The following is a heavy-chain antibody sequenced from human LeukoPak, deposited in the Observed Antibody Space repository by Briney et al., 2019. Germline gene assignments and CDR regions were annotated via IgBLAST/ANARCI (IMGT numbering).Heavy chain of an antibody. CDR3: ARRQGTTLNFDY. CDR1: GYTFTSYG. D-gene: IGHD1-1*01. V-gene: IGHV1-18*01. CDR2: ISPYNGGT. Sequence: ASVKVSCKASGYTFTSYGITWVRQAPGQGLEWMGWISPYNGGTNYAQKLQGRVTMTTDTSTSTAYMELRSLRSDDTAVYYCARRQGTTLNFDYWGQGTLVTVSS. J-gene: IGHJ4*02.